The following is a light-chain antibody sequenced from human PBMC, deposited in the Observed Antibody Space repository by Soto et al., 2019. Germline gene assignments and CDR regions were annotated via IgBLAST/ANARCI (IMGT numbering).Light chain of an antibody. J-gene: IGKJ1*01. Sequence: EIVMTQSPATLSVSPGERATLSCRASQSVSSNLAWYQQKPGQAPRLLIYGASTRATGIPDRFSGSGSGTEFTLTISSLQSEEFAVYYCQQYNNPGTFGQGTKVEIK. V-gene: IGKV3-15*01. CDR3: QQYNNPGT. CDR1: QSVSSN. CDR2: GAS.